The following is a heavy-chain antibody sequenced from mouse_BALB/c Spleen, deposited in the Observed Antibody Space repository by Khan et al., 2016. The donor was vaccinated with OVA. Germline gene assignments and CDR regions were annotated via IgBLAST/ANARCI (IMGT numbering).Heavy chain of an antibody. J-gene: IGHJ3*01. Sequence: VQLKESGAELVKPGASVKLSCTASGFNIKDTYIHWVKQRPEQGLEWIGRIDPANGDTKCDPKFQGKATIRSDTSSNTAYLQLSSLTSEDTAVYYCGIFFSHLYGSGWFAYWGQGTLVTVSA. D-gene: IGHD1-1*01. V-gene: IGHV14-3*02. CDR3: GIFFSHLYGSGWFAY. CDR1: GFNIKDTY. CDR2: IDPANGDT.